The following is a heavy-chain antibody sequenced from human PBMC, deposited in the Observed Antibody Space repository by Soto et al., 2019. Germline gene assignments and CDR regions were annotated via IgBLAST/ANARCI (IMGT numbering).Heavy chain of an antibody. V-gene: IGHV3-9*02. CDR3: AKSAVAGTFNWFDP. D-gene: IGHD6-19*01. CDR1: GFTSDDYA. J-gene: IGHJ5*02. CDR2: ISWNSGSI. Sequence: GGSLRLSCAASGFTSDDYAMHWVRQAPGKGLERVSGISWNSGSIGYADSVKGRFTISRDNAKNSLYLQMNSLRAEDTALYYCAKSAVAGTFNWFDPWGQGTLVTVSS.